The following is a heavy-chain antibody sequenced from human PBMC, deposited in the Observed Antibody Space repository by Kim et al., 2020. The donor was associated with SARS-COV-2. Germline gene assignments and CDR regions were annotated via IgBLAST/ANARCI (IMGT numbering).Heavy chain of an antibody. D-gene: IGHD1-1*01. Sequence: SQTLSLTCAISGDSVSSNSAAWNWIRQSPSRGLEWLGRTYYRSKWYNDYAVSVKSRITINPDTSKNQFSLQLNSVTPEDTAVYYCARGSPIQGELERRAEFDYWGQGTLVTVSS. V-gene: IGHV6-1*01. CDR2: TYYRSKWYN. J-gene: IGHJ4*02. CDR1: GDSVSSNSAA. CDR3: ARGSPIQGELERRAEFDY.